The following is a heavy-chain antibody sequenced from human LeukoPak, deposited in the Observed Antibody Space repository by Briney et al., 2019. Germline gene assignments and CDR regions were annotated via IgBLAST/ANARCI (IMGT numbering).Heavy chain of an antibody. CDR2: ISHGGST. CDR3: ARASCHCSSTSCYDWSDP. D-gene: IGHD2-2*01. CDR1: GGSISSSNW. Sequence: SETLSLTCAVSGGSISSSNWWSWVRQPPGKGLEWIGEISHGGSTNYNPSLKSRVTISVDKSKKQFSLKLSSVTVADTAVYFCARASCHCSSTSCYDWSDPWGQGTLVTVSS. V-gene: IGHV4-4*02. J-gene: IGHJ5*02.